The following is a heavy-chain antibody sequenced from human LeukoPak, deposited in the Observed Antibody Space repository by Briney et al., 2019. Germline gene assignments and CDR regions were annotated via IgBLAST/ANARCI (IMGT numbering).Heavy chain of an antibody. CDR1: GFTFSSYG. D-gene: IGHD5-12*01. CDR3: ARDLGGYGAFDI. V-gene: IGHV3-30*03. Sequence: PGRSLRLSCAASGFTFSSYGMHWVRQAPGKGLEWVAVISYDGSNKYYADSVKGRFTISRDNSKNTPYLQMNSLRAEDTAIYYCARDLGGYGAFDIWGQGTIITVSS. CDR2: ISYDGSNK. J-gene: IGHJ3*02.